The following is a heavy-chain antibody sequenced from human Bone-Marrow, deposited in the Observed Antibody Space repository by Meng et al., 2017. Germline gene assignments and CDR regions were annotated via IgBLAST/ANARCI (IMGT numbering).Heavy chain of an antibody. CDR2: MNPNSGNT. D-gene: IGHD5-18*01. CDR1: GYTFTSYD. Sequence: QRVRSGAEVKKPGASLKVSCKASGYTFTSYDINWVRQATGQGLEWMGWMNPNSGNTGYAQKFQGRVTMTRNTSISTAYMELSSLRSEDTAVYYCARRRIQSTNWFDPWGQGTLVTVSS. CDR3: ARRRIQSTNWFDP. J-gene: IGHJ5*02. V-gene: IGHV1-8*01.